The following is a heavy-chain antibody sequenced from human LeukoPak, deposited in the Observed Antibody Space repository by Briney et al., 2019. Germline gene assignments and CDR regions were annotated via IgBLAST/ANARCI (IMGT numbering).Heavy chain of an antibody. CDR3: AREGYSPRDGYNFNFDY. J-gene: IGHJ4*02. CDR1: GFTFSHYG. Sequence: VGSLRLSCVTSGFTFSHYGMHWVRQFPGKGLEWVAAISFDAEGDYHVDSVKGRFTISRGNSKNTLYLQMNSLRAEDTAVYYCAREGYSPRDGYNFNFDYWGQGTLVTVSS. CDR2: ISFDAEGD. D-gene: IGHD5-24*01. V-gene: IGHV3-30*03.